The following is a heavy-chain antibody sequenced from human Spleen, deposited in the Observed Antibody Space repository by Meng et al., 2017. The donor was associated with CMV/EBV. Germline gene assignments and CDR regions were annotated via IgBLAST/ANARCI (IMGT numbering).Heavy chain of an antibody. J-gene: IGHJ2*01. D-gene: IGHD2-21*02. CDR3: AKDGRNDCCNWYFDL. CDR1: GLTFTNYA. CDR2: IRGSGAGT. Sequence: SGLTFTNYAMTWVRQAPGKGLEWVSAIRGSGAGTYYADSVKGRFTISRDNSKNTLYLQMDNLRAEDTAVYYCAKDGRNDCCNWYFDLWGRGTLVTVSS. V-gene: IGHV3-23*01.